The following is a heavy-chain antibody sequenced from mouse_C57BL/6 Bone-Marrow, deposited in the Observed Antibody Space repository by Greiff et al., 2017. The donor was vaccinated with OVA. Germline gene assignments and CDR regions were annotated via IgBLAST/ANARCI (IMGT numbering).Heavy chain of an antibody. V-gene: IGHV5-6*01. CDR2: ISSGGSYT. J-gene: IGHJ4*01. Sequence: EVHLVESGGDLVKPGGSLQLSCAASGFTFSSYGMSWVRHTPDKRLEWVATISSGGSYTYYPDSVKGRFTISRDNAKNTLYLQMSSLKSEDTAMYYCARQFTTVVDSYAMDYWGQGTSVTVSS. D-gene: IGHD1-1*01. CDR3: ARQFTTVVDSYAMDY. CDR1: GFTFSSYG.